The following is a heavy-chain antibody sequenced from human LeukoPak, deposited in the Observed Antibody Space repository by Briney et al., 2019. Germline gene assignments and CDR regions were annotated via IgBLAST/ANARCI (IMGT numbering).Heavy chain of an antibody. CDR3: ARELTYSGSYGDVDYYFDY. CDR2: IHVGNGNT. CDR1: RYPFTSYA. V-gene: IGHV1-3*01. Sequence: GASVKVSCKASRYPFTSYAMHWVRQAPGQRLEWMGWIHVGNGNTEYSQKFQGRVTITRDTPATTTYMELSSLRSEDTAVYYCARELTYSGSYGDVDYYFDYWGQGTLVTVSS. J-gene: IGHJ4*02. D-gene: IGHD1-26*01.